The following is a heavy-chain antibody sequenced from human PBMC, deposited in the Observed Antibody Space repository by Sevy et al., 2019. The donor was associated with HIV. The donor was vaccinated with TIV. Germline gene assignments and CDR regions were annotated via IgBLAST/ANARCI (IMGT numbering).Heavy chain of an antibody. J-gene: IGHJ4*02. CDR3: AKDVIPYYYGSGFTFDY. Sequence: GGSLRLSCAASGFTFSSYAMSWVRQAPGKGLEWVSAISGSGGSTYYADSVKGRFTISRDNSKNTLYLQMNSLRAEDTVVYYCAKDVIPYYYGSGFTFDYWGQGTLVTVSS. D-gene: IGHD3-10*01. V-gene: IGHV3-23*01. CDR1: GFTFSSYA. CDR2: ISGSGGST.